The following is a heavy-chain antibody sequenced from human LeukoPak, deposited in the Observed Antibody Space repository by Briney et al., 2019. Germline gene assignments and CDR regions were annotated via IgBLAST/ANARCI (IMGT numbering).Heavy chain of an antibody. CDR1: GITFSNYA. Sequence: GGSLRLSCVASGITFSNYAVSWVRQAPEKGLDWVSVISGSAHKIRYADSVKGRFTISRDNSENIVYLQMNNLRVEDTAVNYCAGRRTGYSSGYGHWGQGTLVTVSS. CDR3: AGRRTGYSSGYGH. CDR2: ISGSAHKI. J-gene: IGHJ4*02. D-gene: IGHD5-18*01. V-gene: IGHV3-23*01.